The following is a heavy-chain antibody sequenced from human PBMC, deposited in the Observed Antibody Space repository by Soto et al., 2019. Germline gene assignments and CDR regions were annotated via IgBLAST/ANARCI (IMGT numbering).Heavy chain of an antibody. Sequence: GGSLRLSCAASGLPFSFYSMTWVRQAPGKGLKWMSYINSTSSAINYADTVRGRFTISRDNAMRSLFLHMSSLRDEDTVFLFCTRDGQRGAHPHGPYYFDSWGQG. D-gene: IGHD1-1*01. V-gene: IGHV3-48*02. CDR1: GLPFSFYS. CDR2: INSTSSAI. J-gene: IGHJ4*02. CDR3: TRDGQRGAHPHGPYYFDS.